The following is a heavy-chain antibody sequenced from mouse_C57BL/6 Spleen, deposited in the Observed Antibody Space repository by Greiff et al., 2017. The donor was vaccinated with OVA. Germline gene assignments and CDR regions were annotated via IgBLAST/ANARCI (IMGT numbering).Heavy chain of an antibody. CDR3: ARRLLRYPWFAY. D-gene: IGHD1-1*01. J-gene: IGHJ3*01. Sequence: VQLQQPGAELVRPGTSVKLSCKASGYTFTSYWMHWVKQRPGQGLEWIGVIDPSDSYTNYNQKFKGKATLTVATSSRSAYMQLSSLTSEDSAVYYCARRLLRYPWFAYWGQGTLVTVSA. CDR1: GYTFTSYW. CDR2: IDPSDSYT. V-gene: IGHV1-59*01.